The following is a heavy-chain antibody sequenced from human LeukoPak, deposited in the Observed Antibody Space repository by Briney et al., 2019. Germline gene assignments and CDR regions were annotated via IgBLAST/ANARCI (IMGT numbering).Heavy chain of an antibody. CDR2: IWNEGNNQ. V-gene: IGHV3-30*02. Sequence: PGGSLRLSCAASGLTFRSHGMHWVRQAPGKGLEWVAFIWNEGNNQYYADSVKGRFTISRDNSKNTLYLQMNSLRAEDTALYYCAKTTGANAFDIWGQGTMVTVSS. D-gene: IGHD1-1*01. CDR1: GLTFRSHG. J-gene: IGHJ3*02. CDR3: AKTTGANAFDI.